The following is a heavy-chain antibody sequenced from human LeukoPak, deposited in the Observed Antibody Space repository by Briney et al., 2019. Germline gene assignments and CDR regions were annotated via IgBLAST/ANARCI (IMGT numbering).Heavy chain of an antibody. V-gene: IGHV3-48*01. CDR3: ARDTCSSTSCYVDYYYGMDV. CDR1: GFTFSSYS. Sequence: PGGSLRLSCAASGFTFSSYSMNWVRQAPGKGLEWVSYISSSSSTIYYADSVKGRFTISRDNAKNSLYLQMNSLRAEDTAVYYCARDTCSSTSCYVDYYYGMDVWGQGTTVTVSS. CDR2: ISSSSSTI. J-gene: IGHJ6*02. D-gene: IGHD2-2*01.